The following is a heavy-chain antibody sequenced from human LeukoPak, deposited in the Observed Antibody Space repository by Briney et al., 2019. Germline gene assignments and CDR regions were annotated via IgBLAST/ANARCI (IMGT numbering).Heavy chain of an antibody. CDR3: ARDTAMDRDYGGYFDY. CDR1: GFTFSSYA. J-gene: IGHJ4*02. D-gene: IGHD4-17*01. V-gene: IGHV3-30-3*01. Sequence: GGSLRLSCAASGFTFSSYAMSWVRQAPGKGLEWVAVISYDGSNKYYADSVKGRFTISRDNSKNTLYLQMNSLRAEDTVVYYCARDTAMDRDYGGYFDYWGQGTLVTVSS. CDR2: ISYDGSNK.